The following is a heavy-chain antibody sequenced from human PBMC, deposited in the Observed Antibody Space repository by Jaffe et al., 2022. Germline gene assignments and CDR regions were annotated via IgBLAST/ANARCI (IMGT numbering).Heavy chain of an antibody. CDR1: GYTFTGYY. Sequence: QVQLVQSGAEVKKPGASVKVSCKASGYTFTGYYMHWVRQAPGQGLEWMGWINPNSGGTNYAQKFQGRVTMTRDTSISTAYMELSRLRSDDTAVYYCARDLRYYDILTGYYNISRSDYWGQGTLVTVSS. CDR3: ARDLRYYDILTGYYNISRSDY. CDR2: INPNSGGT. J-gene: IGHJ4*02. D-gene: IGHD3-9*01. V-gene: IGHV1-2*02.